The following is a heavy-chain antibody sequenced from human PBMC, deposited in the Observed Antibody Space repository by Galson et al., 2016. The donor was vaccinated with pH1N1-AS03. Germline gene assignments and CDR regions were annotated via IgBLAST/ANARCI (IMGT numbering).Heavy chain of an antibody. CDR2: ISGNGNNT. CDR1: GFTFSTNA. D-gene: IGHD3-10*01. J-gene: IGHJ4*02. CDR3: ARGRGYGQYYFDY. Sequence: SLRLSCAASGFTFSTNAMHWVRQAPGKGLEYVSAISGNGNNTYYTDSVKGRFTISRDNTKNTLYLQMNSLRVEDTAVYFCARGRGYGQYYFDYWGQGTLVTVSS. V-gene: IGHV3-64*04.